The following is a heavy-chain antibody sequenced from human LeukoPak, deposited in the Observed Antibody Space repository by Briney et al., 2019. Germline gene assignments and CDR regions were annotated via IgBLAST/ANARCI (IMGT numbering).Heavy chain of an antibody. Sequence: PGGSLRLSCAASGFTLRSYAMNWVRQAPGKGLEWVSTITSGGDSTYYADSMKGLFTISRDNSENTLYLQMNSLRAEDTAVYYCAEEFALSSGSVPYIWFDPWGQGTLVTVSS. J-gene: IGHJ5*02. CDR1: GFTLRSYA. CDR3: AEEFALSSGSVPYIWFDP. CDR2: ITSGGDST. V-gene: IGHV3-23*01. D-gene: IGHD3-22*01.